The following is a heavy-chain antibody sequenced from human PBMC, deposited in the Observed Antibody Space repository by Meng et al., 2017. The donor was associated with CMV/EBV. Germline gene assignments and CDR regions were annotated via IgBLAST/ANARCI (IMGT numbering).Heavy chain of an antibody. V-gene: IGHV1-69*01. CDR3: ARVFAPNYDFWSGQRFDP. CDR2: IIPIFGPA. Sequence: FSSYAISWVRQAPGQGLEWMGGIIPIFGPANYAQKFQGRVTITADESTSTAYMELSSLRSEDTAVYYCARVFAPNYDFWSGQRFDPWGQGTLVTVSS. CDR1: FSSYA. J-gene: IGHJ5*02. D-gene: IGHD3-3*01.